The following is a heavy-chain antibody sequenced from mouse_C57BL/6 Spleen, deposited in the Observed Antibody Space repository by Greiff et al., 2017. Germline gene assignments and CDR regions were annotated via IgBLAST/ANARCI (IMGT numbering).Heavy chain of an antibody. V-gene: IGHV1-59*01. CDR2: IDPSDSYT. J-gene: IGHJ3*01. D-gene: IGHD2-3*01. CDR1: GYTFTSYW. CDR3: ARVYAAWYGY. Sequence: QVQLQQPGAELVRPGTSVKLSCKASGYTFTSYWMHWVKQRPGQGLEWIGVIDPSDSYTNYNQKFKGKATLTVDTSSSTAYMQLSSLTSEDSAVYYCARVYAAWYGYWGQGTLVTVAA.